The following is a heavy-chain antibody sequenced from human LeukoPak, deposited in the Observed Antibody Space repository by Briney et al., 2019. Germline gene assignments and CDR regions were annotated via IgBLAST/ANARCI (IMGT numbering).Heavy chain of an antibody. J-gene: IGHJ6*04. D-gene: IGHD3-3*01. Sequence: EASVKVSCKASGYTFTSYGISWVRQAPGQGLEWMGWISAYNGNTNYAQKLQGRVTMTTDTSTSTAYMELRSLRSDDTAVYYCARDPGRPVPGVVFPIFGVVTPLRGMDVWGKGTTVTVSS. V-gene: IGHV1-18*01. CDR3: ARDPGRPVPGVVFPIFGVVTPLRGMDV. CDR1: GYTFTSYG. CDR2: ISAYNGNT.